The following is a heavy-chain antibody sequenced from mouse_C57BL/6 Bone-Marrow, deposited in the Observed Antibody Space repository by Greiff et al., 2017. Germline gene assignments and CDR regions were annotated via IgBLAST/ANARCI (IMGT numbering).Heavy chain of an antibody. CDR2: ISSGGSYT. D-gene: IGHD1-1*01. CDR1: GFTFSSYG. Sequence: EVHLVESGGDLVKPGGSLKLSCAASGFTFSSYGMSWVRQTPDKRLEWVATISSGGSYTYYPDSVKGRFTISRDNAKNTLYLQMSSLKSEDTAMYYCARDYGCFDYWGQGTTLTVSS. V-gene: IGHV5-6*01. CDR3: ARDYGCFDY. J-gene: IGHJ2*01.